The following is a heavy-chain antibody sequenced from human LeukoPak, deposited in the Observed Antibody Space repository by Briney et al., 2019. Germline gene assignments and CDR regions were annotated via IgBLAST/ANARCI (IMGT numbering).Heavy chain of an antibody. CDR1: GFRFDTYI. J-gene: IGHJ4*02. CDR3: AKDLYYYDSSGYLFDY. CDR2: ISYDGSNK. V-gene: IGHV3-30*04. Sequence: PGGSLRLSCAASGFRFDTYIIHWVRQAPGKGLEWVALISYDGSNKYYIDSVKGRFTISRDNSKNTLYLQMNSLRAEDTAVYYCAKDLYYYDSSGYLFDYWGQGTLVTVSS. D-gene: IGHD3-22*01.